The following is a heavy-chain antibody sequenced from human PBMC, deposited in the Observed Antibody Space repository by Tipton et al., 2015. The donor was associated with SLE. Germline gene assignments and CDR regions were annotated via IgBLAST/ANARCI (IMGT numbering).Heavy chain of an antibody. V-gene: IGHV4-59*11. CDR1: GASMSSHH. CDR3: VRSDQGMD. CDR2: FHYGGYT. J-gene: IGHJ4*02. Sequence: TLSLTCTVSGASMSSHHWSWIRQPPGKGLEWIGYFHYGGYTDYNPSLKSRVTISAGTSKSQFSLTLRFVTAAGTAVYYCVRSDQGMDWGQGTLVTVSS.